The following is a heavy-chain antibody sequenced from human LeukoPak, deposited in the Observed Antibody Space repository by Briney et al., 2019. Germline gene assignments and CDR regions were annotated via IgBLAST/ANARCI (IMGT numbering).Heavy chain of an antibody. CDR1: GGIFSSYA. V-gene: IGHV1-69*13. CDR2: IIPIFGTA. D-gene: IGHD3-9*01. CDR3: ATSPMTGPYYFDY. Sequence: SVKVSCKASGGIFSSYAISWVRRAPGQGLEWMGGIIPIFGTANYAQKFQGRVTITADESTSTAYMELSSLRSEDTAVYYCATSPMTGPYYFDYWGQGTLVTVSS. J-gene: IGHJ4*02.